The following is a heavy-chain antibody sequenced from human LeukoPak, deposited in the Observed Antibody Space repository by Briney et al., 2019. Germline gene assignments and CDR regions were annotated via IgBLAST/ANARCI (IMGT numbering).Heavy chain of an antibody. CDR1: GGSFSGYY. Sequence: TSETLSLTCAVYGGSFSGYYWIWLRQPPGKALEWIGEINHSGSNKYNPSLKSRVTISVDTSKNQFSLKRSSVTAADTAMYYCARGISSGWYYPTFDYWGQGTLVTVSS. J-gene: IGHJ4*02. CDR2: INHSGSN. CDR3: ARGISSGWYYPTFDY. V-gene: IGHV4-34*01. D-gene: IGHD6-19*01.